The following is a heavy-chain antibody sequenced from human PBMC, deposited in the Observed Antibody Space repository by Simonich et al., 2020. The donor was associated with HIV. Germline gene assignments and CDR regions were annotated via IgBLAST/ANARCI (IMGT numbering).Heavy chain of an antibody. CDR3: ARLLGDYFDY. CDR1: GYTFTSFG. CDR2: ISAHNGKT. V-gene: IGHV1-18*01. D-gene: IGHD3-16*01. Sequence: QVQLVQSGPEVKKPGASVKVSCKASGYTFTSFGITWVRQAPGQWLEWMGWISAHNGKTNYAQKFQDRVTMTTDTSTTTAHMEVRSLRSDDTAVYYCARLLGDYFDYWGQGTLVTVSS. J-gene: IGHJ4*02.